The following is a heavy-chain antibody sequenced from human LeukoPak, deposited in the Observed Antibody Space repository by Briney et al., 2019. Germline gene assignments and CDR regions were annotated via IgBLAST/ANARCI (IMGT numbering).Heavy chain of an antibody. V-gene: IGHV4-38-2*02. CDR3: AGAVVTNFDY. J-gene: IGHJ4*02. CDR2: IYHSGST. CDR1: GYSISSGYY. D-gene: IGHD4-23*01. Sequence: SETLSLTCTVSGYSISSGYYWGWIRQPPGKGLEWIGSIYHSGSTYYNPSLKSRVTISVDTSKNQFSLKLSSVTAADTAVYYCAGAVVTNFDYWGQGTLVTVSS.